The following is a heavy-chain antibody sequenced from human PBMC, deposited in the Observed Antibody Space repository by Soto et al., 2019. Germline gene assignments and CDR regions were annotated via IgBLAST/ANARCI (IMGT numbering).Heavy chain of an antibody. CDR3: ARDYSSEARGWFDP. J-gene: IGHJ5*02. CDR1: GGSISGDYY. CDR2: IYYSGSS. Sequence: SETLSLTCSVSGGSISGDYYWSWIRQSPEKGLEWIGYIYYSGSSYSNPALQSRLSMSLDTSKNQFSLKLRSVAAADTAVYYCARDYSSEARGWFDPWGQGTLVTVSS. V-gene: IGHV4-30-4*08. D-gene: IGHD2-21*01.